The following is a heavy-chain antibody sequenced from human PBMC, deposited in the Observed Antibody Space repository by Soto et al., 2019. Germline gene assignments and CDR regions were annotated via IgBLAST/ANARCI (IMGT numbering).Heavy chain of an antibody. CDR1: GFSVNTPLEG. CDR2: IYWDDDK. V-gene: IGHV2-5*02. J-gene: IGHJ3*01. Sequence: QITLRESGPTLVKPTKTLTLTCPFFGFSVNTPLEGLGWIRQPPGKALEWLAVIYWDDDKRYSPSLKTRLTITKDTSKNQVVLTMTNMAPVDTATYYCAHRLDQAYGDYPDAFDVWGQGTTVTVSS. CDR3: AHRLDQAYGDYPDAFDV. D-gene: IGHD4-17*01.